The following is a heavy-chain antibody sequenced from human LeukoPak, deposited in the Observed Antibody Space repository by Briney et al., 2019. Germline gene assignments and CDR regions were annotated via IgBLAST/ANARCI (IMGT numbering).Heavy chain of an antibody. CDR3: AKASSNDYYDSSGAFDP. J-gene: IGHJ5*02. D-gene: IGHD3-22*01. CDR2: ISGSGGTT. Sequence: GGSLRLSCAASGFTFSSYPMSWVRQAPGKGLEWVSTISGSGGTTYYVDSVKGRFTISRDNSKKTLYLQMNSLRAEDTAVYYCAKASSNDYYDSSGAFDPWGQGTLVTVSS. CDR1: GFTFSSYP. V-gene: IGHV3-23*01.